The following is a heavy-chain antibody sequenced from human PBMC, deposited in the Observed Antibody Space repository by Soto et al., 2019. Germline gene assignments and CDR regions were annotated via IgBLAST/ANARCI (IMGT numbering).Heavy chain of an antibody. CDR2: IIPSFGTA. D-gene: IGHD2-2*01. V-gene: IGHV1-69*01. Sequence: QVQLVQSGAEVKKPGSSVKVSCKASGGTFSSYALSWVRQAPGQGLEWMGGIIPSFGTANYAQKLQGRVTTTADESTSTGDMELSSLRSEDTAVYYCAINHGLLVPAATGVYFYYGLDVWGQGTTVIVSS. CDR1: GGTFSSYA. CDR3: AINHGLLVPAATGVYFYYGLDV. J-gene: IGHJ6*02.